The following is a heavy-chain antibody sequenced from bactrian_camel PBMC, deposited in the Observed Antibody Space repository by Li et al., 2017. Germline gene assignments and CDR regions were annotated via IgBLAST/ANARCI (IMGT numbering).Heavy chain of an antibody. Sequence: VQLVESGGGLVQPGGSLRLSCAASGFTFSSYDMSWVRQAPGKGLEWVSAINSGGGSTYYADSVKGRFTISRDSAKSTLYLQLNSLKTEDTALYYCAATFGTGSFSTWGQGTQVTVS. J-gene: IGHJ4*01. CDR3: AATFGTGSFST. V-gene: IGHV3S40*01. CDR1: GFTFSSYD. CDR2: INSGGGST. D-gene: IGHD4*01.